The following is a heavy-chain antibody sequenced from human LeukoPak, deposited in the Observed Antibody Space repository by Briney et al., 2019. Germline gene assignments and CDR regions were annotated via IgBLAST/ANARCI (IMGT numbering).Heavy chain of an antibody. CDR1: GGSFSSGSYY. CDR2: IYYSQST. J-gene: IGHJ4*02. V-gene: IGHV4-61*01. Sequence: SETLPLTCTVSGGSFSSGSYYWSWIRQPPGKGLEWIGYIYYSQSTNYNPSLKSRVTISVDTSKNQFSLKLNSVTAADTAIYYCARTGEWFGEFDYWGQGTLVTVSS. CDR3: ARTGEWFGEFDY. D-gene: IGHD3-10*01.